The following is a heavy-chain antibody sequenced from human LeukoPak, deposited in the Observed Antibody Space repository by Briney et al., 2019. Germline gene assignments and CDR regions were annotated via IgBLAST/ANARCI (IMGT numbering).Heavy chain of an antibody. CDR3: ATYSGVWDLLN. V-gene: IGHV5-51*01. J-gene: IGHJ4*02. D-gene: IGHD1-26*01. CDR1: GYSFSNYW. Sequence: GESLKISCKGSGYSFSNYWIGWVRQMPGKGLEWMGIIYPGDSDTRYSPSFQGHVTISADNSISTAHLQWSSLKASDTAMYYCATYSGVWDLLNWGQGTLVAVSS. CDR2: IYPGDSDT.